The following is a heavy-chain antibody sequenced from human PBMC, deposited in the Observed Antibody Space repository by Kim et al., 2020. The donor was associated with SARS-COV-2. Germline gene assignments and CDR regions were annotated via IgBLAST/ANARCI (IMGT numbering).Heavy chain of an antibody. V-gene: IGHV3-23*01. CDR3: AKTFVFWDNGDQRYYYH. Sequence: GGSLRLFCVASGFAFSTYAMSWVRQAPGKGPEWVSGISASGSTSYYADSVRGRFTISRDNLQDTIHLQMDSLRVEDTAIYYCAKTFVFWDNGDQRYYYH. CDR2: ISASGSTS. D-gene: IGHD3-16*01. J-gene: IGHJ6*03. CDR1: GFAFSTYA.